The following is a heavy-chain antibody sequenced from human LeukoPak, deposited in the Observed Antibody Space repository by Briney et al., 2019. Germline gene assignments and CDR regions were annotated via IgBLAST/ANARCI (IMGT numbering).Heavy chain of an antibody. D-gene: IGHD4-11*01. J-gene: IGHJ4*02. Sequence: ASVRVSCKASGYTFTSYDINWVRQATGQGLEWMGWMNPNSGNTGYAQKSQGRVTMTRNTSISTAYMELSSLRSEDTAVYYCAMRGDYTGLYIEYWGQGTLVTVSS. CDR2: MNPNSGNT. CDR1: GYTFTSYD. V-gene: IGHV1-8*01. CDR3: AMRGDYTGLYIEY.